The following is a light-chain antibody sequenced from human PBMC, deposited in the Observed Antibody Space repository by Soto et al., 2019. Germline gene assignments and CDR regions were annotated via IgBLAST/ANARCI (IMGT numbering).Light chain of an antibody. CDR2: AAS. CDR3: QQSYSTLHT. CDR1: QSVSSY. Sequence: DIQMTQSPSSLSASVGDRVTITCRASQSVSSYLHWYQQKPGKAPKLLIYAASSLQSGVPSRFSGSGSGTDFTLTISSLQPEDFATYYCQQSYSTLHTFGQGTKLEIK. J-gene: IGKJ2*01. V-gene: IGKV1-39*01.